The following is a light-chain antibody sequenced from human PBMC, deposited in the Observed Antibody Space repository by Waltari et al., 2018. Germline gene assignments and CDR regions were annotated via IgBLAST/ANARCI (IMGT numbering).Light chain of an antibody. CDR2: GAS. Sequence: EIVLTQSPGTLSLPSGERATLSCRASQSVSSSYLARYQQKPGQAPRLLNYGASRRATGIPDRFSGSGSGTDFTLTISRLEPEDFSVYYCQQYGSSSWTFGQGTKVEIK. J-gene: IGKJ1*01. CDR3: QQYGSSSWT. CDR1: QSVSSSY. V-gene: IGKV3-20*01.